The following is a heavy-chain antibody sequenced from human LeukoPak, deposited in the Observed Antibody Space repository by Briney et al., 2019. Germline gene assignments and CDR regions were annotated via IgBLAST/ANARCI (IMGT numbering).Heavy chain of an antibody. CDR2: INPNSGGT. J-gene: IGHJ4*02. D-gene: IGHD5-24*01. V-gene: IGHV1-2*06. CDR3: TRDIPPRWLQLPDDY. CDR1: GYTFTGYY. Sequence: ASVKVFCKASGYTFTGYYMHWVRQAPGQGLEWMGRINPNSGGTNYAEKFEGRVTMTRDTSISTAYMELSRLRSDDTAVNYCTRDIPPRWLQLPDDYWGQGTLVTVSS.